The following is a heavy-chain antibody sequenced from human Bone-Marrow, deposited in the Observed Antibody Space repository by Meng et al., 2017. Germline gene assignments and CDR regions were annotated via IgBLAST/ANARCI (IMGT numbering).Heavy chain of an antibody. CDR2: IYYSGST. Sequence: GSLRLSCTVSGGSISSYYWSWIRQPPGKGLEWIGYIYYSGSTNYNPSLKSRVTRSVDTSKNQLSLKMSSVTAADTDVYYCARFGFASVGDYYYYGMDVWGQGTTVTVSS. CDR3: ARFGFASVGDYYYYGMDV. CDR1: GGSISSYY. V-gene: IGHV4-59*01. J-gene: IGHJ6*02. D-gene: IGHD2-15*01.